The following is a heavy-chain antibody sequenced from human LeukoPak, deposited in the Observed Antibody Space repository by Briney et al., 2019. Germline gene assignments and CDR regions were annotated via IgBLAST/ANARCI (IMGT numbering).Heavy chain of an antibody. Sequence: SETLSLTCTVSGGSISSGGYYWSWIRQHPGKGLEWIGYIYYSGSTYYNPSLKSRVTISVDTSKNQFSLKLSSVTAADTAVYYCARAPVVVVADMRGIPYNWFDPWGQGTLVTVSS. D-gene: IGHD2-15*01. CDR3: ARAPVVVVADMRGIPYNWFDP. CDR2: IYYSGST. J-gene: IGHJ5*02. CDR1: GGSISSGGYY. V-gene: IGHV4-31*03.